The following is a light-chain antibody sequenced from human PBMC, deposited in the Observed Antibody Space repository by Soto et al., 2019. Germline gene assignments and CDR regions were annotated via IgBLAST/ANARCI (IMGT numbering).Light chain of an antibody. Sequence: DIQITQSPSTVSASVGDRVPITCRASHTIDSWLAWYQQRPGKPPNLLIYKASTLASGVPSRFSGSGSGTEFTLTINSLQPDDFATYYCQQYHIYSGTFGQGTKVDI. V-gene: IGKV1-5*03. CDR3: QQYHIYSGT. J-gene: IGKJ1*01. CDR2: KAS. CDR1: HTIDSW.